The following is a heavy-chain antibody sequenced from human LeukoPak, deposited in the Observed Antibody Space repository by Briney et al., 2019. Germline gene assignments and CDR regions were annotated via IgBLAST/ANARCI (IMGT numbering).Heavy chain of an antibody. V-gene: IGHV3-74*01. CDR1: GFTFSSYS. Sequence: GGSLRLSCAASGFTFSSYSMNWVRQVPGKGLVWVSRIVGDGSTTAYADSVKGRFTISRDNAKNTLYLQVNSLRVQDTGVYYCAREGYKYGYAVGHDYWGQGILVTVSS. D-gene: IGHD5-18*01. CDR3: AREGYKYGYAVGHDY. CDR2: IVGDGSTT. J-gene: IGHJ4*02.